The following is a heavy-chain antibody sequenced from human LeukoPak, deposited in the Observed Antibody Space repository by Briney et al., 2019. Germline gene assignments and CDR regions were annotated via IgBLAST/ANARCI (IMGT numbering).Heavy chain of an antibody. CDR3: ARDLGYCTRSSCYTVLDS. CDR1: GFTFSNNW. V-gene: IGHV3-7*01. J-gene: IGHJ5*02. D-gene: IGHD2-2*02. Sequence: PGGSLRLSCAASGFTFSNNWMNWVRQVPGKGPEWVANINRDGSETNYADSAKGRFTISRDNARNSLYLQMNSLTADDTAVYFCARDLGYCTRSSCYTVLDSWGQGTQVTVSS. CDR2: INRDGSET.